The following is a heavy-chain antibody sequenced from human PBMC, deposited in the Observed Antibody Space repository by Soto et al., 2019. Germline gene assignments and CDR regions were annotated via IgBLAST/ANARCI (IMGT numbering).Heavy chain of an antibody. CDR1: GFTFDNYA. V-gene: IGHV3-9*01. J-gene: IGHJ6*01. CDR3: AKSTGGTANGMDV. CDR2: ISWNSGTI. D-gene: IGHD2-8*02. Sequence: EVQLVESGGGLVQPGRSLRLSCAASGFTFDNYAMYWVRQAPGKGLEWVSGISWNSGTIGYADSVKGRFTISRDNAKNSLYLQMNSLRAEYTALYYCAKSTGGTANGMDVWGQGTTVTVSS.